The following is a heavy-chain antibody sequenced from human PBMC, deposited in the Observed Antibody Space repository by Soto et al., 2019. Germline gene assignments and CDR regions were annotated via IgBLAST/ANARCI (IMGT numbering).Heavy chain of an antibody. J-gene: IGHJ3*02. CDR3: ASRERVGAFDI. CDR1: GGTLSNYA. CDR2: IIPILGSA. Sequence: QVQLVQSGAEVKKPGSSVKVSCKASGGTLSNYAISWVRQAPGQGLEWMGGIIPILGSANYAKKFQDRVTITADESTSTTYMELRSLRSEDAAVYYCASRERVGAFDIWGQGTVVTVSS. D-gene: IGHD1-26*01. V-gene: IGHV1-69*01.